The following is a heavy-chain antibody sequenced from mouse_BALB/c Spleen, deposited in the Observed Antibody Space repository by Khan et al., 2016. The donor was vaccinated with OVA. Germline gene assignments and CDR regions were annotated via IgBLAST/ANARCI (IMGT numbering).Heavy chain of an antibody. J-gene: IGHJ3*01. CDR1: GYSFTTYY. Sequence: VQLQQSGPELMKPGASVKISCKASGYSFTTYYMHWVKQSHGKSLEWLGYIDPFNGGNDYNQKFKGKATLTVDKSSSTAYMHLSSLTSEDSAVYYCARWTFDYWGQGTLVTVSA. CDR2: IDPFNGGN. D-gene: IGHD3-3*01. CDR3: ARWTFDY. V-gene: IGHV1-34*01.